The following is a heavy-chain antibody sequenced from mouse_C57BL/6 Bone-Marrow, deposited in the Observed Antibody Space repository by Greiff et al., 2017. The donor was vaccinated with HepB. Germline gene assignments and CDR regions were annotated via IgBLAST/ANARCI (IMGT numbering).Heavy chain of an antibody. Sequence: VQLQQPGAELVRPGSSVKLSCKASGYTFTSYWMDWVKQRPGQGLEWIGNIYPSDSETYYNQKFKDKATLTVDKSSSTAYMQLSSLTSEDSAVYYCARRGSSGYFDYWGQGTTLTVSS. CDR2: IYPSDSET. J-gene: IGHJ2*01. CDR1: GYTFTSYW. CDR3: ARRGSSGYFDY. V-gene: IGHV1-61*01. D-gene: IGHD3-2*02.